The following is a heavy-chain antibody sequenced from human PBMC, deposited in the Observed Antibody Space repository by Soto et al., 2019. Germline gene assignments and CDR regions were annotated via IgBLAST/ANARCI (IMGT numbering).Heavy chain of an antibody. Sequence: RASVKVSCKASGYTFTSYCIHWVRQAPGQGLEWMGIINPDGGSTSYAQRFQGRVTMTRDTSTSTLYMELSSLRSEDTAVYYCARDTSSWYRVDYWGQGSLVTVSS. D-gene: IGHD6-13*01. J-gene: IGHJ4*02. CDR2: INPDGGST. CDR3: ARDTSSWYRVDY. V-gene: IGHV1-46*01. CDR1: GYTFTSYC.